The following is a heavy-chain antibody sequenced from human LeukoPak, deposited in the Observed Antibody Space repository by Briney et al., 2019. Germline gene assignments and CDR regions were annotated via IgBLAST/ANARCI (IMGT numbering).Heavy chain of an antibody. CDR3: ARLVVAAGIAYYDY. J-gene: IGHJ4*02. D-gene: IGHD1-14*01. V-gene: IGHV3-74*01. CDR1: GFTFSSSW. CDR2: LRGDGSFT. Sequence: PGGSLRLSCAASGFTFSSSWMHWVRQAPGKGLVWVSRLRGDGSFTNYADPVKGRITISRDNSKNTLYLQMNSLRAEDTALYYCARLVVAAGIAYYDYWGQGTLVTVSS.